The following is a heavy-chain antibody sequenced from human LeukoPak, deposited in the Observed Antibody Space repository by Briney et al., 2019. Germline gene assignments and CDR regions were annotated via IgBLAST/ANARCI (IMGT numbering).Heavy chain of an antibody. V-gene: IGHV4-39*07. J-gene: IGHJ4*02. Sequence: SETLSLTCTVSGGSISSSSNYWGWIRQPPGKGLEWIGSIYYSGTTYYNPSLKSRVTISVDTSKNQFSLKLSSVTAADTAVYYCARGRDYSRFTRGRLNDYWGQGTLVTVSS. CDR3: ARGRDYSRFTRGRLNDY. CDR2: IYYSGTT. D-gene: IGHD4-11*01. CDR1: GGSISSSSNY.